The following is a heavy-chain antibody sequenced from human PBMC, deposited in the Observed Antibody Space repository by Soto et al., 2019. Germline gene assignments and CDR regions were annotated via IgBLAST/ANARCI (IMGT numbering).Heavy chain of an antibody. CDR1: SETFASYD. CDR2: ISTYNGNT. D-gene: IGHD6-19*01. V-gene: IGHV1-18*01. CDR3: ATVTRGSGDWFDP. Sequence: QVQLMQSGTEVKKPGASVKVSCKASSETFASYDITWVRQAPGQGLEWMGWISTYNGNTKYAQNVQGRVSMTTATSTSTAYMELRSLKSDDTAVYYCATVTRGSGDWFDPWGQGTLVTVSS. J-gene: IGHJ5*02.